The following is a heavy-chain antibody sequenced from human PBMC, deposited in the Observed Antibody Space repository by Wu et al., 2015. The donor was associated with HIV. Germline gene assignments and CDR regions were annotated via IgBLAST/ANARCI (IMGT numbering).Heavy chain of an antibody. V-gene: IGHV1-69*12. J-gene: IGHJ5*02. CDR3: ARTPGNIVAAGRGQPNWFDP. Sequence: QVQLVQSGAEVKKPGSSVKVSCKASGGTFSSYVISWVRQAPGQGLEWMGGIIPIFGTANYAQKFHGRVTITADESTSTGYMELSSLRSEDTAVYYCARTPGNIVAAGRGQPNWFDPWGQGTLVTVSS. D-gene: IGHD6-13*01. CDR1: GGTFSSYV. CDR2: IIPIFGTA.